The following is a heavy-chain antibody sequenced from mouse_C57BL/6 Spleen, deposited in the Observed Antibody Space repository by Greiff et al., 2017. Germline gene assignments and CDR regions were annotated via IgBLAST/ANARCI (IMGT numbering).Heavy chain of an antibody. CDR3: ARYDTTVAYFDY. J-gene: IGHJ2*01. V-gene: IGHV1-76*01. CDR2: IYPGSGNT. Sequence: VQLQQSGAELVRPGASVKLSCKASGYTFTDYYINWVKQRPGQGLEWIARIYPGSGNTYYNEKFKGKATLTAEKSSSTAYMQLSSLTSEDSAVYFCARYDTTVAYFDYWGQGTTLTVSS. CDR1: GYTFTDYY. D-gene: IGHD1-1*01.